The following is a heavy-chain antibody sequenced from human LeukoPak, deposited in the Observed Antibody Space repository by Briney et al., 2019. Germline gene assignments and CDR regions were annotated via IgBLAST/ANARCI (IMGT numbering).Heavy chain of an antibody. CDR3: ARGILTYYYDSSGYLPFDY. CDR1: GFTVSSNY. CDR2: ISRSSSYI. J-gene: IGHJ4*02. Sequence: TGGSLRLSCAASGFTVSSNYMSWVRQAPGKGLEWVSSISRSSSYIYYADSVKGRFTISRDNAKNSLYLQMNSLRAEDTAVYYSARGILTYYYDSSGYLPFDYWGQGTLVTVSS. D-gene: IGHD3-22*01. V-gene: IGHV3-21*01.